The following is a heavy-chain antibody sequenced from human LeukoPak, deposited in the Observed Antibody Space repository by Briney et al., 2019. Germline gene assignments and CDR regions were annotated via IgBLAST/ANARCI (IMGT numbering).Heavy chain of an antibody. CDR3: AGGEYSSSLGAFDI. Sequence: PSETLSLTCTVSGGSISSGSYYWSWIRQPAGKGLEWIGRIYSSGTTKYNPSLNSRVNISANSSKNQFSLRLTSVTAADTAVYYCAGGEYSSSLGAFDIWGQGTMVTVSS. D-gene: IGHD6-6*01. J-gene: IGHJ3*02. CDR2: IYSSGTT. CDR1: GGSISSGSYY. V-gene: IGHV4-61*02.